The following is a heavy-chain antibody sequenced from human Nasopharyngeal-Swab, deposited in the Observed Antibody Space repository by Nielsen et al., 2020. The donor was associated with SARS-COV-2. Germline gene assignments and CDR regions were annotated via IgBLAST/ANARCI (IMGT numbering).Heavy chain of an antibody. D-gene: IGHD3-3*01. Sequence: GGSLRLSCAASGFTFSSYGMHWVRQAPGKGLEWVAAISYDGSNKYYADSVKGRFTISRDNSKNTLYLQMNSLRAEDTAVYYCARDGTYYDFWSGLPDYWGQGTLVTVSS. V-gene: IGHV3-30*03. J-gene: IGHJ4*02. CDR1: GFTFSSYG. CDR2: ISYDGSNK. CDR3: ARDGTYYDFWSGLPDY.